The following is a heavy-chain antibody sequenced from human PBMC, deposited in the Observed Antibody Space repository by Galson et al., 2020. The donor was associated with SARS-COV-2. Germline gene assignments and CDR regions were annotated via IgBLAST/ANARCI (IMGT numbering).Heavy chain of an antibody. CDR1: GYTVSTTNY. CDR2: VYPSGTT. Sequence: SGTLSLTCTVSGYTVSTTNYWGWVRQPPGRGPEWKGSVYPSGTTYYTPSPKSRVTISMDTAKNQFYLRMYSVTAEDTAIYSCARQGVNMIVLVTVPGWYFDLWGRGTLVTVSS. J-gene: IGHJ2*01. D-gene: IGHD3-22*01. CDR3: ARQGVNMIVLVTVPGWYFDL. V-gene: IGHV4-38-2*02.